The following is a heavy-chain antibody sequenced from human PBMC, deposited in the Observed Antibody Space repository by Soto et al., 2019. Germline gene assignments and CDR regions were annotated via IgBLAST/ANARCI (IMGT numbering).Heavy chain of an antibody. CDR1: GGSTSSYY. V-gene: IGHV4-59*01. CDR3: ASGVSSIPGRRYAFDI. D-gene: IGHD6-6*01. CDR2: KYDSGIT. Sequence: QVQLQESGPGLVKPSETLSLTCTVSGGSTSSYYWSWIRQSPGKGLEWIGYKYDSGITSYNPSLKSRVTISVDTSKNQFSLRLRSVTAADTAVYYCASGVSSIPGRRYAFDIWGQGAMVTVSS. J-gene: IGHJ3*02.